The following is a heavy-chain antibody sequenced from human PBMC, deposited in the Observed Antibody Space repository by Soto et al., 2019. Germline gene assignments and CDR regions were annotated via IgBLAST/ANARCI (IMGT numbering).Heavy chain of an antibody. D-gene: IGHD2-8*02. CDR3: AKGGVQVFDY. J-gene: IGHJ4*02. Sequence: EVQLLESGGGLVQPGGSLRLSCAASGFTFSSYAMSWVRQAPGKGLEWVSTISGSSGSTYYADSVKGRFTISRDKSKNTLYLQMNSLRAEDTAVYYCAKGGVQVFDYWGQGTLVTVSS. CDR2: ISGSSGST. CDR1: GFTFSSYA. V-gene: IGHV3-23*01.